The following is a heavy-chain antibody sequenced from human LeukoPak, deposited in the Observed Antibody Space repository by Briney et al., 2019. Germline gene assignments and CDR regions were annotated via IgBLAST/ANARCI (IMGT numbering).Heavy chain of an antibody. CDR2: IRSKAYGGTT. J-gene: IGHJ5*02. CDR3: TRAWFDP. V-gene: IGHV3-49*04. Sequence: GRSLRLSCTASGFTFGDYAMSWVRQAPGNGLEWVGFIRSKAYGGTTEYAASVKGRYTISRDDSKSIAYLQMNSLKTEDTAAYYCTRAWFDPWGQGTLVTVSS. CDR1: GFTFGDYA.